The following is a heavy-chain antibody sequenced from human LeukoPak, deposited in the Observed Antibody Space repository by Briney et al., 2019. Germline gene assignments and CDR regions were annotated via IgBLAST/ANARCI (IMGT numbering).Heavy chain of an antibody. CDR3: ARDSYGSGAYYGMDV. Sequence: PSETLSLTCSVSGGSISGYYWSWIRQPPGKGLEWVGYIYYSGSTNYNPSLKSRVTISVDTSKNQFSLMLTSVTAADTAVYYCARDSYGSGAYYGMDVWGQGTTVTVSS. CDR1: GGSISGYY. D-gene: IGHD3-10*01. V-gene: IGHV4-59*01. J-gene: IGHJ6*02. CDR2: IYYSGST.